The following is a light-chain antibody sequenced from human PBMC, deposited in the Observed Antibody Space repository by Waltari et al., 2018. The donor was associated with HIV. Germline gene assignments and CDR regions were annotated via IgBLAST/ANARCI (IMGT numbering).Light chain of an antibody. CDR1: TSDVGSNSL. CDR2: EGT. V-gene: IGLV2-23*01. CDR3: CSFAGSYTLPVI. J-gene: IGLJ2*01. Sequence: QSALTQPASVSGSLGQSITISCTGTTSDVGSNSLVPWYQLHPGKTPKLIIYEGTQRPSGVSNRFSGSKSGNTASLTISGLQAEDEADYYCCSFAGSYTLPVIFGGGTNLTVL.